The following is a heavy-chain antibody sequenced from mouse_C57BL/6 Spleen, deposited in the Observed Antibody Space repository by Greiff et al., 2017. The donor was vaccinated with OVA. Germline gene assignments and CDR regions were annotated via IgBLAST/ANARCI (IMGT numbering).Heavy chain of an antibody. V-gene: IGHV1-59*01. J-gene: IGHJ3*01. Sequence: VQLQQPGAELVRPGTSVKLSCKASGYTFTNYWMHWVKQRPGQGLEWIGVIDPSDSYTNYNQKFKGKATLTVDTSSSTAYMQLSSLTSEDSAVYYCARYGYSAWFAYWGQGTLVTVSA. D-gene: IGHD2-2*01. CDR2: IDPSDSYT. CDR3: ARYGYSAWFAY. CDR1: GYTFTNYW.